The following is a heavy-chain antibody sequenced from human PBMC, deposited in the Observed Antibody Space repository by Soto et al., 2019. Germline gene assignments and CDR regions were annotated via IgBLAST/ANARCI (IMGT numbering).Heavy chain of an antibody. V-gene: IGHV3-23*01. D-gene: IGHD2-15*01. J-gene: IGHJ6*02. CDR2: ISGSGGST. CDR1: GFTFSSYA. CDR3: AKEGGKDCSGGSCHYYYYGMDV. Sequence: GWSLRLSCAASGFTFSSYAMSWVRQAPGKGLEWVSAISGSGGSTYYADSVKGRFTISRKNSKNTLYLQINSLRAEDAAVLYCAKEGGKDCSGGSCHYYYYGMDVWGQGTTVTVSS.